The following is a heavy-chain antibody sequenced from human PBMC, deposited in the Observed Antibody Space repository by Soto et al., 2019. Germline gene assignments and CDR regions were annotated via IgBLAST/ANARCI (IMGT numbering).Heavy chain of an antibody. CDR1: GFTFDDYA. CDR3: AKDPGYSTSYYGYVDL. V-gene: IGHV3-9*01. Sequence: EVQLVESGGGLVQPGRSLRLSCAASGFTFDDYAMHWVRQPPGKGLEWVSGITWNSGIIGYADSVKGRFTISRDNAKNSIYMQMNSLRHEDTALYYCAKDPGYSTSYYGYVDLWGRGTLVTVSS. CDR2: ITWNSGII. D-gene: IGHD6-13*01. J-gene: IGHJ2*01.